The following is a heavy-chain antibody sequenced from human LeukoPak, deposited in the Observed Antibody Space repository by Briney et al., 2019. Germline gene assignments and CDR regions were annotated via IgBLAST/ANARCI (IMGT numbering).Heavy chain of an antibody. Sequence: SETLSLTCTVSGGSISSSSYYWGWIRQPPGKGLEWIGSIYYSGSTNYNPSLKSRVTMSVDTSKHQFSLHLSSVTAADTAIYYCARDSYNYGSGSLDYWGRGTLVTVSS. CDR2: IYYSGST. J-gene: IGHJ4*02. V-gene: IGHV4-39*07. CDR1: GGSISSSSYY. D-gene: IGHD3-10*01. CDR3: ARDSYNYGSGSLDY.